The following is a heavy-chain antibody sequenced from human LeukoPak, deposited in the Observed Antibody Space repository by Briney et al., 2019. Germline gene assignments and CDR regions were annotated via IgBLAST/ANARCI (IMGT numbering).Heavy chain of an antibody. D-gene: IGHD6-19*01. CDR1: GYTFTGYY. Sequence: ASVKVSCKASGYTFTGYYMHWVRQAPGQGLEWMGWINPNSGGTNYAQKFQGRVTMTRDTSISTAYMELSRLRSDDTAVYYCARDHAQRGWYLTSDNYFDYWGQGTLVTVSS. J-gene: IGHJ4*02. CDR3: ARDHAQRGWYLTSDNYFDY. CDR2: INPNSGGT. V-gene: IGHV1-2*02.